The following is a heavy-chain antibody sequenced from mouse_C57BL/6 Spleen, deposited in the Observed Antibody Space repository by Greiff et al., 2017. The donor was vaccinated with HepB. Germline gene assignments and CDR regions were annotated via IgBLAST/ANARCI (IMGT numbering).Heavy chain of an antibody. V-gene: IGHV1-69*01. D-gene: IGHD3-3*01. Sequence: QVQLKQPGAELVMPGASVKLSCKASGYTFTSYWMHWVKQRPGQGLEWIGEIDPSDSYTNYNQKFKGKSTLTVDKSSSTAYMQLSSLTSEDSAVYYCARSERDGFAYWGQGTLVTVSA. J-gene: IGHJ3*01. CDR3: ARSERDGFAY. CDR2: IDPSDSYT. CDR1: GYTFTSYW.